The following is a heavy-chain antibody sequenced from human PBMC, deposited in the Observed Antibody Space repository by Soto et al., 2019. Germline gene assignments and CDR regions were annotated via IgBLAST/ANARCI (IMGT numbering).Heavy chain of an antibody. D-gene: IGHD3-3*01. CDR2: MNPNSGNT. CDR1: GYTVTISE. Sequence: ASVEVTRTASGYTVTISEGNGVRQEKRQGLEWMGWMNPNSGNTGYAQKFQGRVTMTRNTSISTAYMELSSLRSEDTAVYYCARALYYDLRSPYYYYLDVWGKGTTVTVSS. V-gene: IGHV1-8*01. J-gene: IGHJ6*03. CDR3: ARALYYDLRSPYYYYLDV.